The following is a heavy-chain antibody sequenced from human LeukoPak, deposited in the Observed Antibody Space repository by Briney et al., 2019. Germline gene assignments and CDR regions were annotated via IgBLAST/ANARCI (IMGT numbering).Heavy chain of an antibody. CDR3: ARNGLWYYDSSGYLDY. D-gene: IGHD3-22*01. CDR2: ISSSGSTI. J-gene: IGHJ4*02. Sequence: PGGSLRLSCAASGFTFSSYEMNWVRQAPGKGLEWVSYISSSGSTIYCADSVKGRFTISRDNAKNSLYLQMNSLRAEDTAVYYCARNGLWYYDSSGYLDYWGQGTLVTVSS. V-gene: IGHV3-48*03. CDR1: GFTFSSYE.